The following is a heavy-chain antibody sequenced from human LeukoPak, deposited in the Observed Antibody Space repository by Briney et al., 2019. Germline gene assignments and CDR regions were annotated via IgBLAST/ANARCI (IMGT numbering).Heavy chain of an antibody. CDR1: GFKFSSYS. CDR2: ISSSGSPI. Sequence: GGSLRLSCAASGFKFSSYSMNWVRQAPGKGLEWISYISSSGSPIYYADSVKGRFTISRDNAKKSSDLQMTNLTAEDTAVYFCARGSRFDYWGQGAPVTVSS. V-gene: IGHV3-48*04. CDR3: ARGSRFDY. J-gene: IGHJ4*02.